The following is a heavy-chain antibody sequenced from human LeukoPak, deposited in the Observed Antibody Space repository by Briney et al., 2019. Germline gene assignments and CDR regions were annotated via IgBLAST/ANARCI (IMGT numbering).Heavy chain of an antibody. CDR2: IYHSGST. Sequence: SETLSLTCAVSGGSIRSSNWWSWVRQPPGKGLEWIGEIYHSGSTNYNPSLKSRVTISVDKSKNQFSLKLRSVTAADTAVYYCARTRYYYNSRSYGAPYYFDYWGQGTLVTVSS. J-gene: IGHJ4*02. CDR1: GGSIRSSNW. V-gene: IGHV4-4*02. CDR3: ARTRYYYNSRSYGAPYYFDY. D-gene: IGHD3-10*01.